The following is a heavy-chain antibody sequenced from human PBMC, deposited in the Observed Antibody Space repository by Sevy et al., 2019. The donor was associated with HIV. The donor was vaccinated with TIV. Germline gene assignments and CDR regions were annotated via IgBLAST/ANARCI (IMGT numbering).Heavy chain of an antibody. D-gene: IGHD6-19*01. Sequence: ASVKVSCKASGYTFTSYDINWVRQATGQGLEWMGWMNPNRGNTGYAQKFQGRVTMTRNTSISTAYMELRSLRSEDTAMYYCARAGSGWYDHYFDPWGQGTRVTVSS. CDR2: MNPNRGNT. CDR3: ARAGSGWYDHYFDP. CDR1: GYTFTSYD. J-gene: IGHJ4*02. V-gene: IGHV1-8*01.